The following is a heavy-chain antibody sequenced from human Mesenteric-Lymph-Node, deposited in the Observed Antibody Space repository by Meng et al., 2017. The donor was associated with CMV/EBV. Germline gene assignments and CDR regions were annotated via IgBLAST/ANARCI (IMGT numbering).Heavy chain of an antibody. CDR1: GYTFTNFV. CDR2: ISPYNGNT. Sequence: ASVKVSCKASGYTFTNFVISWVRQAPGQGLDWMGWISPYNGNTKYAQKFQGRVTMTTDTSTTTAHMELRSLRSDVTAVYYCARDLIPWGQQLVFDSWGQGTLVTVSS. V-gene: IGHV1-18*01. CDR3: ARDLIPWGQQLVFDS. J-gene: IGHJ4*02. D-gene: IGHD6-13*01.